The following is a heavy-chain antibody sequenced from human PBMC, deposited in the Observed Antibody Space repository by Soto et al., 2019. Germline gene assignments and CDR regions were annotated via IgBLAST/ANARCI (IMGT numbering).Heavy chain of an antibody. J-gene: IGHJ6*02. D-gene: IGHD3-22*01. CDR3: ARDPMYYYDSSGYPSYGMDI. Sequence: PGGSLRLSCAASGFTFSSYAMHWVRQAPGKGLEWVAVISYDGSNKYYADSVKGRFTISRDNSKNTLYLQMNSLRAEDTAVYYCARDPMYYYDSSGYPSYGMDIWGQGTTVTVSS. V-gene: IGHV3-30-3*01. CDR1: GFTFSSYA. CDR2: ISYDGSNK.